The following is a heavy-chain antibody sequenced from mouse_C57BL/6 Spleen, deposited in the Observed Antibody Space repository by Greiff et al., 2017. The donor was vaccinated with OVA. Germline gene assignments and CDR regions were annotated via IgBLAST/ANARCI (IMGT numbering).Heavy chain of an antibody. D-gene: IGHD2-4*01. Sequence: EVKLQESGPELVKPGASVKIPCKASGYTFTDYNMDWVKQSHGKSLEWIGDINPNNGGTIYNQKFKGKATLTVDKSSSTAYMELRSLTSEDTAVYYCARSDDYQFAYWGQGTLVTVSA. V-gene: IGHV1-18*01. J-gene: IGHJ3*01. CDR3: ARSDDYQFAY. CDR2: INPNNGGT. CDR1: GYTFTDYN.